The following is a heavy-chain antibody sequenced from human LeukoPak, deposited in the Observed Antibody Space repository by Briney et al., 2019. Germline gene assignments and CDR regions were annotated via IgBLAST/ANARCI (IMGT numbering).Heavy chain of an antibody. CDR1: GW. CDR2: INDLGTAT. Sequence: QPGGSLRLSCAGSGWMHWVRQAPGKGLVWVSGINDLGTATYYADSVKGRFTISRDNAKNTVSLQMNSLSAEDTAVYYCASVFDSWGQGFLVTVSS. CDR3: ASVFDS. J-gene: IGHJ4*02. V-gene: IGHV3-74*01.